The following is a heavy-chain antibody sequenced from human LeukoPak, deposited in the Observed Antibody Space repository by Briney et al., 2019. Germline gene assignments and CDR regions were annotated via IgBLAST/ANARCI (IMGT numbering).Heavy chain of an antibody. D-gene: IGHD1-26*01. CDR1: GFTFSRYW. J-gene: IGHJ3*02. CDR2: IKQDGSEK. Sequence: GGSLRLSCAASGFTFSRYWMSWVRQAPGKGLEWVANIKQDGSEKNYVDSVKGRFTISRDNAKNSEYLQMNSLRVEDTAMYYCARGGSYLSAFDIWGQGTMVTVSS. CDR3: ARGGSYLSAFDI. V-gene: IGHV3-7*04.